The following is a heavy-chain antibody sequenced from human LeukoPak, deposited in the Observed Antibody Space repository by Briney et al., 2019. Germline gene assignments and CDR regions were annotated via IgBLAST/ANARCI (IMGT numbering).Heavy chain of an antibody. CDR1: GFTFSDYY. V-gene: IGHV3-11*01. D-gene: IGHD5-12*01. CDR3: ARNSSIQRGFKWLRVGCDY. J-gene: IGHJ4*02. CDR2: ISSSGSTI. Sequence: GGSLRLSCAASGFTFSDYYMSWIRQAPGKGLEWVSYISSSGSTIYYADSVKGRFTISRDNAKNSLYLQMNSLRAEDTAVYYCARNSSIQRGFKWLRVGCDYWVQGSVVTVSS.